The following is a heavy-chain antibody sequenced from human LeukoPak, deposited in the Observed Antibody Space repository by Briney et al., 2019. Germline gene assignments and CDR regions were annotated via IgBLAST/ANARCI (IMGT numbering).Heavy chain of an antibody. D-gene: IGHD5-12*01. Sequence: PGGSLRLSCAASGFTVSSNYMSWVRQAPGKGLEWVSVIYSGGSTYYADSVKGRFTISRDNSKNTLYLQMNSLRAEDTAVYYCARSTAFSGYDAGGYFDYWGQGTLVTVSS. V-gene: IGHV3-66*01. J-gene: IGHJ4*02. CDR1: GFTVSSNY. CDR3: ARSTAFSGYDAGGYFDY. CDR2: IYSGGST.